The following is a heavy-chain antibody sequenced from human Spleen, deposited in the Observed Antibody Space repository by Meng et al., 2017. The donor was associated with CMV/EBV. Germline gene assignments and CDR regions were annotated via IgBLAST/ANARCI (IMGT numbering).Heavy chain of an antibody. Sequence: CAASGFTFSSYWMHWVRQAPGKGLVWVSRINSDGSSTNYADSVKGRFTISGDNAKNTLYLQMNSLRAEDTAVYYCARTRYSGSYYESWGQGTLVTVSS. V-gene: IGHV3-74*01. CDR3: ARTRYSGSYYES. CDR2: INSDGSST. J-gene: IGHJ5*02. D-gene: IGHD1-26*01. CDR1: GFTFSSYW.